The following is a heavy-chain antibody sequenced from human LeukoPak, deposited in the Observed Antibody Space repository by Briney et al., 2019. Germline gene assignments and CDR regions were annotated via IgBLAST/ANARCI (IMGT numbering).Heavy chain of an antibody. CDR1: GGSISSYY. V-gene: IGHV4-59*01. Sequence: PSETLSLTCTVSGGSISSYYWSWIRQPPGKGLEWIGYIYYSGSTNYNPSLKSRVTISVDTSKNQFSLKLSSVTAADTAVYYCARSPFQEDSSGYYSNWGQGTLVTVSS. CDR2: IYYSGST. J-gene: IGHJ4*02. D-gene: IGHD3-22*01. CDR3: ARSPFQEDSSGYYSN.